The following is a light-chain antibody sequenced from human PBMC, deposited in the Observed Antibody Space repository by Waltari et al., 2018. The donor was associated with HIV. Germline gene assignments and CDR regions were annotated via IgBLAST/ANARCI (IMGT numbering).Light chain of an antibody. CDR3: QSYDSSLSGWV. Sequence: QSLLTQPPPVSGPPGQRVTIPCTGSRSNHRAGYDAPCYQQLPGTAPKLLIYGDSHRPSGVPDRFSGSKSGTSASLAITGLQAVDEADYYCQSYDSSLSGWVFGGGTKLTVL. V-gene: IGLV1-40*01. CDR1: RSNHRAGYD. J-gene: IGLJ2*01. CDR2: GDS.